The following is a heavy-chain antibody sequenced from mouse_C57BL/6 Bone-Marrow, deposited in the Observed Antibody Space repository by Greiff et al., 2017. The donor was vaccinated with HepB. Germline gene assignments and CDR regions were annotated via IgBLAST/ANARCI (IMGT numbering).Heavy chain of an antibody. J-gene: IGHJ4*01. CDR3: ARILPPYYGSSIYYAMDY. CDR2: IYPGSGST. D-gene: IGHD1-1*01. V-gene: IGHV1-55*01. Sequence: QVQLQQPGAELVKPGASVKMSCKASGYTFTSYWITWVKQRPGQGLEWIGDIYPGSGSTNYNEKFKSKATLTVDTSSSAAYMQLSSLTSEDSAFYYCARILPPYYGSSIYYAMDYWGQGTSVTVSS. CDR1: GYTFTSYW.